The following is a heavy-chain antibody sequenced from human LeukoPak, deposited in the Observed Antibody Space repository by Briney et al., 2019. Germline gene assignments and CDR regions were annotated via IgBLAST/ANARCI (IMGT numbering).Heavy chain of an antibody. CDR3: ARNQLGFDI. V-gene: IGHV3-30*04. Sequence: PLGSLRLSCAASGFTFSSYAMHSVRQGPGKGLEWVAVISYHGNNKFYADSVKVRFTISRENSKNTLYLQMHSLRAEETAVYYCARNQLGFDIWGQGTMVTVSS. D-gene: IGHD7-27*01. CDR2: ISYHGNNK. J-gene: IGHJ3*02. CDR1: GFTFSSYA.